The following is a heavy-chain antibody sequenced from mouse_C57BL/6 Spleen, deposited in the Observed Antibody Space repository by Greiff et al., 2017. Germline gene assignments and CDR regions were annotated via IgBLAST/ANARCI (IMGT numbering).Heavy chain of an antibody. CDR1: GYTFTSYG. CDR2: IHPRSGNT. CDR3: AREEDDGYYAAY. Sequence: VQLQQSGAELARPGASVKLSCKASGYTFTSYGISWVKQRTGQGLEWIGEIHPRSGNTYYNEKFKGKATLTADKSSSTVYLELRSLTSEDSAVYFCAREEDDGYYAAYWGQGTLVTVSA. V-gene: IGHV1-81*01. J-gene: IGHJ3*01. D-gene: IGHD2-3*01.